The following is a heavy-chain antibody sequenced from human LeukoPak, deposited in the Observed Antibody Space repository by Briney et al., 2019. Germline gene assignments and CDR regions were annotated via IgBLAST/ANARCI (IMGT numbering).Heavy chain of an antibody. V-gene: IGHV4-4*02. CDR2: IYQSGNT. CDR3: ARSRAFNSGAFDP. CDR1: GGSIRSSNW. J-gene: IGHJ5*02. D-gene: IGHD1-26*01. Sequence: PSETLSLTCAVSGGSIRSSNWWSWVRQPPGKGLEWIGEIYQSGNTNYNPSLKSRVTISVDKSKNQFSLRLNSVTAADTAVYYCARSRAFNSGAFDPWGQGSLVTVSS.